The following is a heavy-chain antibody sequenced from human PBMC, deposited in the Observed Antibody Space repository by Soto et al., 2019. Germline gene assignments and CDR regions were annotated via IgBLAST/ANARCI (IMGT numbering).Heavy chain of an antibody. CDR1: GFTLSNFW. Sequence: EVQLVESGGDLAQPGGSLRLSCAASGFTLSNFWVNWVRQAPGKALEWVANIKQDGSEKYYVDSVKGRFTISRDNTKNSLSLQMNNLRAEDTAVYYCLVTTSAFDIWGQGTTVTVSS. CDR2: IKQDGSEK. V-gene: IGHV3-7*01. J-gene: IGHJ3*02. CDR3: LVTTSAFDI. D-gene: IGHD4-17*01.